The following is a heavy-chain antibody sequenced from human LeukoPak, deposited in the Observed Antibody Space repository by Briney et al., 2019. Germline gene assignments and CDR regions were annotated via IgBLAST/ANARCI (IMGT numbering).Heavy chain of an antibody. V-gene: IGHV3-20*04. CDR1: GFTFSSYE. CDR3: AREIAGRQQLATRSYYYYYMDV. J-gene: IGHJ6*03. D-gene: IGHD6-13*01. CDR2: INWNGGST. Sequence: GGSLRLSCAASGFTFSSYEMNWVRQAPGKGLEWVSGINWNGGSTGYADSVKGRFTISRDNAKNSLYLQMNSLRAEDTALYYCAREIAGRQQLATRSYYYYYMDVWGKGTTVTVSS.